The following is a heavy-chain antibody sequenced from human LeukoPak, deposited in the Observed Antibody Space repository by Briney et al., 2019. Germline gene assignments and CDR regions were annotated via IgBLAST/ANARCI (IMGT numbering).Heavy chain of an antibody. CDR3: EIISTITMVRGSPYYYYGMDV. V-gene: IGHV1-69*13. CDR2: IIPIFGTA. CDR1: GGSFSSYA. J-gene: IGHJ6*02. D-gene: IGHD3-10*01. Sequence: SVKVSCKASGGSFSSYAISWVRQAPGQGLEWMGGIIPIFGTANYAQKFQGRVTITADESTSTAYMELSSLRSEDTAVYYCEIISTITMVRGSPYYYYGMDVWGQGTTVTVSS.